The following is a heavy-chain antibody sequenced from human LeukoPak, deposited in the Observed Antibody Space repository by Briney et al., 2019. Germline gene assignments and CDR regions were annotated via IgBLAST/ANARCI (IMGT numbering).Heavy chain of an antibody. J-gene: IGHJ3*02. V-gene: IGHV3-23*01. CDR1: GFTFSSYG. CDR2: ISGSGGST. D-gene: IGHD2-2*03. Sequence: PGGSLRLSCAASGFTFSSYGMSWVRQAPGKGLEWVSGISGSGGSTYYADSVKGRFTISRDNSKNTLYLQMNSLRAEDTALYYCARAWTMDITDAFDIWGQGTMVTVSS. CDR3: ARAWTMDITDAFDI.